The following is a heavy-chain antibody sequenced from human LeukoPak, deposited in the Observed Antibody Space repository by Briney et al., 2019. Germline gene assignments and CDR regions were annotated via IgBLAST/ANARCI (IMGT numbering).Heavy chain of an antibody. CDR3: ARVLIERMNYYDSSGYYSICDY. V-gene: IGHV1-18*01. D-gene: IGHD3-22*01. J-gene: IGHJ4*02. Sequence: ASVTVSCKASGYTFTSYGISWVRQAPGQGLEWMGWISAYNGNTNYAQKLQGRVTMTTDTSTSTAYMELRSLRSDDTAVYYCARVLIERMNYYDSSGYYSICDYWGQGTLVTVSS. CDR2: ISAYNGNT. CDR1: GYTFTSYG.